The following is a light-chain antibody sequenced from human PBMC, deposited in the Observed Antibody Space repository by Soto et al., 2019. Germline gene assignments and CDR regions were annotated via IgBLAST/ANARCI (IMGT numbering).Light chain of an antibody. J-gene: IGKJ1*01. CDR1: QGIRND. V-gene: IGKV1-13*02. CDR2: DAS. Sequence: AIQMTQSPSSLSASVGDRVTITCRASQGIRNDLGWYQQKPGKAPKLLIYDASSLESGVPSRFSGSGFGAEFTLTVSSLQPEDFATYYCQQSYSNPTWTFGQGTKVDIK. CDR3: QQSYSNPTWT.